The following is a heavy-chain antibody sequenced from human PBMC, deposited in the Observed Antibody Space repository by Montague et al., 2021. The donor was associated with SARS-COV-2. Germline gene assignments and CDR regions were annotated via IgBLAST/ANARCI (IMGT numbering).Heavy chain of an antibody. CDR2: LYYRRST. J-gene: IGHJ5*02. CDR3: AREDRWNWFDP. Sequence: SETLSLTCTVSGGAINSRYWSWIRQPPQSGIECVGYLYYRRSTNYNPSLKTRVTISVDTSKNQFTLKLNSMTAADTAVYYCAREDRWNWFDPWGQGTLVIVSS. V-gene: IGHV4-59*11. CDR1: GGAINSRY. D-gene: IGHD5-24*01.